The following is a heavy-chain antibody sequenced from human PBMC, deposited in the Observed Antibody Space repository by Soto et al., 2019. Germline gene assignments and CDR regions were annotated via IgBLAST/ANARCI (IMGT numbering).Heavy chain of an antibody. J-gene: IGHJ1*01. Sequence: PSETLSLTCAVSGDSIISIYHWAWIRQSPGRGLEWIASIYHTGTTYYTPSLESRVTISVDTSKNQFSLRLSSVTAAGSAVYFCERTDNVGYYQHSGQGNTVTGSS. D-gene: IGHD3-3*01. V-gene: IGHV4-38-2*01. CDR1: GDSIISIYH. CDR3: ERTDNVGYYQH. CDR2: IYHTGTT.